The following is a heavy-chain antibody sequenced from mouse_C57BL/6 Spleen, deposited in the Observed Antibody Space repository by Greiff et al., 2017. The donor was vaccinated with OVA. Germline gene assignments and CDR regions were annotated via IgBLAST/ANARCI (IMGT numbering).Heavy chain of an antibody. CDR2: ILPGSGST. D-gene: IGHD2-4*01. Sequence: QVQLQQSGAELMKPGASVKLSCKATGYTFTGYWIEWVKQRPGHGLEWIGEILPGSGSTNYNEKFKGKATFTTDTSSKTAYMQLSSLTTEDSAIYYYARGRIYYDYDAYFDYWGQGTTLTVSS. CDR1: GYTFTGYW. CDR3: ARGRIYYDYDAYFDY. J-gene: IGHJ2*01. V-gene: IGHV1-9*01.